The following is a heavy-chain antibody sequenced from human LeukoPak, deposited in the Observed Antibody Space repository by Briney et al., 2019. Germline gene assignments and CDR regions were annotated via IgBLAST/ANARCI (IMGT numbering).Heavy chain of an antibody. CDR1: RFTFSSYA. J-gene: IGHJ4*02. CDR2: ISYGGSNK. CDR3: ARAQAY. Sequence: PGRSQRLSCAASRFTFSSYAMHWVRQAPGKGLEWVAVISYGGSNKYYADSVKGRFTISRDNSKNTLYLQMNSLRAEDTAVYYGARAQAYWGQGTLVTVSS. V-gene: IGHV3-30*04.